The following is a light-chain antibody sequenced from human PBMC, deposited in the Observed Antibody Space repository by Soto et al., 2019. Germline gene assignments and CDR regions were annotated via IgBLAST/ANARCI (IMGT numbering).Light chain of an antibody. V-gene: IGLV2-14*03. CDR1: SVDVGDYNS. J-gene: IGLJ1*01. Sequence: QSALPKPASVSGAPGQSITISCTGSSVDVGDYNSVSWYQQHPGKAPKVMIYHVTIRASGVSNRFSGSKSGNTASLTISGLQAEDEADYYCSSYSHSPPSYVFGTGTKVTVL. CDR2: HVT. CDR3: SSYSHSPPSYV.